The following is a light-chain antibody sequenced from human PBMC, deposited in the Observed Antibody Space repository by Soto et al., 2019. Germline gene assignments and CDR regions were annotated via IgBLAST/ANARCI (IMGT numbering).Light chain of an antibody. J-gene: IGLJ2*01. V-gene: IGLV2-14*01. CDR2: EVS. Sequence: QSALTQPASVSGSPGRSSTISCTGTSSDVGGYNYVSWYQHHPGKAPKLMIYEVSNRPSGVSNRFSGSKSGNTASLTISGLQAEDEADYYCSSYTSSSTLVFGGGTKLTVL. CDR1: SSDVGGYNY. CDR3: SSYTSSSTLV.